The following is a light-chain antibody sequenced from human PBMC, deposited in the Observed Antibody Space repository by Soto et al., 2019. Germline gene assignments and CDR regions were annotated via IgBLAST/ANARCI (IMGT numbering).Light chain of an antibody. Sequence: EIVLTQSPGTLSLSPGERATLSCRANQSVSSSYLAWYQQKPGQAPRLVIHGASSRATGIPDRFSGSGSGTDFTLTISRLEPEDFAVYYCQQYGSSPLVTFGQGTRLEIK. CDR3: QQYGSSPLVT. CDR2: GAS. CDR1: QSVSSSY. V-gene: IGKV3-20*01. J-gene: IGKJ5*01.